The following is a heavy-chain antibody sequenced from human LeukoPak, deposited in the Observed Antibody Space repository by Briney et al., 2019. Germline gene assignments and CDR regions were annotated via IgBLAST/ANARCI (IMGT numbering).Heavy chain of an antibody. CDR3: TSSSHSSIRFDY. V-gene: IGHV3-74*01. CDR2: INSDGSST. J-gene: IGHJ4*02. Sequence: GGSLRLSCAASGFTFRSYWMHWVRQAPGKGLVWVSRINSDGSSTRYADSAKGRFTISRDNAKNTLYMQMNSLRAEDTAVYYCTSSSHSSIRFDYWGQGTLVTVSS. D-gene: IGHD6-13*01. CDR1: GFTFRSYW.